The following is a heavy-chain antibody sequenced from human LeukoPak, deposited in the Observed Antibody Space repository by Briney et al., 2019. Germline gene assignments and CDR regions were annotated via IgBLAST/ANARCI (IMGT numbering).Heavy chain of an antibody. V-gene: IGHV3-15*01. Sequence: PGGSLRLSCAASGFTFSNYDMHWVRQAPRKGLEWVGRIRPITDGGTTDYAAPVRGRFTISRDDSKNTLYLQMNSLKTEDTAVYYCTSRLNYWGQGTLVTVSS. CDR1: GFTFSNYD. CDR3: TSRLNY. CDR2: IRPITDGGTT. J-gene: IGHJ4*02.